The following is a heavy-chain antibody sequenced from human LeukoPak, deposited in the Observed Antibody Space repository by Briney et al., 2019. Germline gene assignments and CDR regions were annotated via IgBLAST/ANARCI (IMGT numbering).Heavy chain of an antibody. CDR1: GGSISNYY. D-gene: IGHD3-3*02. Sequence: SETLSLTCTVSGGSISNYYWSWIRQPPGKGLEWIGYIYYSGSTNYNPSLKSRVTISVDTSKNQFSLKLSSVTAADTAVYYCALSRIGYYYMDVWGKGTTVTVSS. V-gene: IGHV4-59*12. J-gene: IGHJ6*03. CDR3: ALSRIGYYYMDV. CDR2: IYYSGST.